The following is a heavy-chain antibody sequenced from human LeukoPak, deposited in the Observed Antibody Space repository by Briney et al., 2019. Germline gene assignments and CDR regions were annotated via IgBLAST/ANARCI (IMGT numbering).Heavy chain of an antibody. CDR1: GFTFSSYS. CDR3: ASRFSRLVVESYYFDY. J-gene: IGHJ4*02. D-gene: IGHD6-13*01. Sequence: GGSLRLSCAASGFTFSSYSMNWVRQAPGKGLEWVSSISSTSSYIYYADSMKGRFTISRDNAKNSLYLQMNSLRAEDTAVYYCASRFSRLVVESYYFDYWGQGTLVTVSS. CDR2: ISSTSSYI. V-gene: IGHV3-21*04.